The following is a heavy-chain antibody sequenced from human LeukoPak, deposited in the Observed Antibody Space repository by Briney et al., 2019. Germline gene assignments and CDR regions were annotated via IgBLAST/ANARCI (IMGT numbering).Heavy chain of an antibody. Sequence: SETLSLTCAVYGGSFSGYYWSWIRQPPGKGLEWIGEINHSGSTNYNPSLKSRVTISVDTSKNQFSLKLSSVTAADTAVYYCARGVIQPTESSGWYRLYFYYYIDVWGKGSTITVSS. CDR3: ARGVIQPTESSGWYRLYFYYYIDV. J-gene: IGHJ6*03. V-gene: IGHV4-34*01. D-gene: IGHD6-13*01. CDR2: INHSGST. CDR1: GGSFSGYY.